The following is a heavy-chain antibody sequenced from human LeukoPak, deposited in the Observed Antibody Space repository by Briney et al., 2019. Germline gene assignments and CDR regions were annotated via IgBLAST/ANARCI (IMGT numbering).Heavy chain of an antibody. CDR3: AKDLYDIVVVPAAISY. J-gene: IGHJ4*02. D-gene: IGHD2-2*01. V-gene: IGHV3-21*01. CDR2: ISSSSSYI. CDR1: GFTFSSYS. Sequence: GGSLRLSCAASGFTFSSYSMNWVRQAPGKGLEWVSSISSSSSYIYYADSVKGRFTISRDNAKNSLYLQMNSLRAEDTAVYYCAKDLYDIVVVPAAISYWGQGTLVTVSS.